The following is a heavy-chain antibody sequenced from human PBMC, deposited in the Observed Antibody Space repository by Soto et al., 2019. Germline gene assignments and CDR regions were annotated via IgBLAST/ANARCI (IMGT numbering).Heavy chain of an antibody. Sequence: SGPTLVNPTQTLTLTCTFSGFSLSTDAVGVGWIRQPPGKALDWLAVIYWDDDKRYSPSLKSRLNITKDTSKNQVLLTMTNMDPVDTATYFCARSKYSISSFDYWGQGALVTVSS. CDR3: ARSKYSISSFDY. V-gene: IGHV2-5*02. CDR2: IYWDDDK. J-gene: IGHJ4*02. CDR1: GFSLSTDAVG. D-gene: IGHD6-6*01.